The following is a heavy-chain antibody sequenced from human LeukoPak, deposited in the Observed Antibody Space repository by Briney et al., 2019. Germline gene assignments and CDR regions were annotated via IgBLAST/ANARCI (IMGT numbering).Heavy chain of an antibody. D-gene: IGHD4-23*01. CDR3: ARPRGNPYYFDY. J-gene: IGHJ4*02. Sequence: GESLKISCQGSGYNFPNYWIGWVRRMPGKGLEWMGIIYPGDSDTKYSPSFQGQVTISADKSISTAYLQWSNLKASDTAIYYCARPRGNPYYFDYWGQGTLVTVSS. V-gene: IGHV5-51*01. CDR2: IYPGDSDT. CDR1: GYNFPNYW.